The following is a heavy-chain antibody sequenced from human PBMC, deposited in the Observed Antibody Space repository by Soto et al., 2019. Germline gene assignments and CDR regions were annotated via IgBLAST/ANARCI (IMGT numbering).Heavy chain of an antibody. J-gene: IGHJ5*02. CDR3: ATVSYYYASSNLGWFDP. V-gene: IGHV1-24*01. D-gene: IGHD3-22*01. CDR2: FDPEDGET. Sequence: GASVKVSCKVSGYTLTELSMHWVRQAPGKGLEWMGGFDPEDGETIYAQKLQGRVTMSEDTYTETDYMELGSLRSKETAVNYCATVSYYYASSNLGWFDPSGQGTVVTVPS. CDR1: GYTLTELS.